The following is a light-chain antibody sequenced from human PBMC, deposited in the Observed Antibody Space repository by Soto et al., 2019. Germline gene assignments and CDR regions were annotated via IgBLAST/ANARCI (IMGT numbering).Light chain of an antibody. CDR2: PNN. V-gene: IGLV1-47*02. J-gene: IGLJ1*01. CDR1: SPNISINF. CDR3: ASWDGSLTGHV. Sequence: QALLAQPAAGSGTRGHRVTIPFSGSSPNISINFLYWYQHLPARAPKLIIYPNNKRPSGVPDRSPGSKSGSSASLAIIGLRSEDEADYYCASWDGSLTGHVFGTGTKVPV.